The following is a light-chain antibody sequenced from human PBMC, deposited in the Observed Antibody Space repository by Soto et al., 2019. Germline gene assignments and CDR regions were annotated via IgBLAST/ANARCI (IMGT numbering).Light chain of an antibody. V-gene: IGKV1-27*01. Sequence: DIQMTQSPSSLSASVGDRVTITCRACQGISNYLAWYQQKPGKVPKLLIYAASTLQSGVPSRFSGSGSGTDFTLTISGLQPEDVATCHCQKYNSAPRTFGPGTKVDIK. CDR1: QGISNY. CDR3: QKYNSAPRT. CDR2: AAS. J-gene: IGKJ3*01.